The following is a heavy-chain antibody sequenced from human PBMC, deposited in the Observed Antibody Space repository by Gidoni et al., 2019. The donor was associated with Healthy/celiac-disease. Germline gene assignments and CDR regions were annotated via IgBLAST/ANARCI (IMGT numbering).Heavy chain of an antibody. Sequence: EVQLVESGGGVVRPGGSLRLSCSASGFTFDDYGMSWGRQAPGKGLGWVSGINWNGGSTGYADSVKGRFTISRDNAKNSLYLQMNSLRAEDTALYHCARGGYCSSTSCYTGDNWFDPWGQGTLVTVSS. CDR3: ARGGYCSSTSCYTGDNWFDP. D-gene: IGHD2-2*02. V-gene: IGHV3-20*01. CDR1: GFTFDDYG. J-gene: IGHJ5*02. CDR2: INWNGGST.